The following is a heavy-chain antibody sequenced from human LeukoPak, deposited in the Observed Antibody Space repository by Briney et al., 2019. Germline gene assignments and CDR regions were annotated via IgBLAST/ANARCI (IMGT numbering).Heavy chain of an antibody. CDR3: ARLRCSGGSCYLSYYYYYYMDV. Sequence: SETLSLTCTVSGGSISSSSYHWGWIRQPPGKGLEWIGSIYYSGSTYYNPSLKSRVTVSVDTSKNQFSLKLSSVTAADTAVYYCARLRCSGGSCYLSYYYYYYMDVWGKGTTVTISS. V-gene: IGHV4-39*01. CDR1: GGSISSSSYH. J-gene: IGHJ6*03. D-gene: IGHD2-15*01. CDR2: IYYSGST.